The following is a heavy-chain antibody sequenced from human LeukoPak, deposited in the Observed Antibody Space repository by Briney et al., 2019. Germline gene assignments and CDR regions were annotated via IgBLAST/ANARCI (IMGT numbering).Heavy chain of an antibody. J-gene: IGHJ4*02. CDR2: IYSGGDT. CDR3: ARDAVDSEIDN. D-gene: IGHD4-23*01. V-gene: IGHV3-53*01. Sequence: PGGSLRLSCAASGFTVSNNYMSWVRQAPGKGLDWVSVIYSGGDTYYADSVKGRFTISRDNVKNMLYLHMNSLRAEDTAVYYCARDAVDSEIDNWGQGTLVTVSS. CDR1: GFTVSNNY.